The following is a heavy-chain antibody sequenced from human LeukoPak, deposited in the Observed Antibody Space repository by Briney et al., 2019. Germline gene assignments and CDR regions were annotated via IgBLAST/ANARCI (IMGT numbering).Heavy chain of an antibody. V-gene: IGHV3-15*01. J-gene: IGHJ5*02. CDR1: GFTLSNAY. CDR3: TTTIVGVTTWFDP. Sequence: GGSLRLSCAASGFTLSNAYMSWVRQAPGKGLEWVGRIKNRTNGGTTDYAAPVKGRFTISRDDSKNTLYLQMNSLKTEDTAVYYCTTTIVGVTTWFDPWGQGTLVTVSS. CDR2: IKNRTNGGTT. D-gene: IGHD1-26*01.